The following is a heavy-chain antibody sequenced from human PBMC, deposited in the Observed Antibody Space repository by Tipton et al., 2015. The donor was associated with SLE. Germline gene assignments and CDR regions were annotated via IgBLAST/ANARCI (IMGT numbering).Heavy chain of an antibody. CDR1: GGSMTGYY. D-gene: IGHD6-6*01. CDR3: ATDKGIVWPEYFFGH. Sequence: TLSLTCTVSGGSMTGYYWNWIRQSPGKGLEWIGYIYYAGSINYNPSLMGRVTISVDTSQNQFSLRLNSVTAADPAIYYCATDKGIVWPEYFFGHWGQGALVSVSS. J-gene: IGHJ4*02. CDR2: IYYAGSI. V-gene: IGHV4-59*01.